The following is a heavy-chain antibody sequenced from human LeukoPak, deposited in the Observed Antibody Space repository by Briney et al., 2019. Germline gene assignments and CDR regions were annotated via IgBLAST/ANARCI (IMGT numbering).Heavy chain of an antibody. CDR2: INWDGGNR. CDR3: VKDVSSNWYSFDS. D-gene: IGHD6-13*01. J-gene: IGHJ4*02. Sequence: PGGSLRLSCAASGGNFDDYGMSWVRQAPGKGLEWVSGINWDGGNRHYSGSVKGRFTISKDNAAKSLYLQMNSLREEDTAFYYCVKDVSSNWYSFDSWGQGTLVTVSS. V-gene: IGHV3-20*04. CDR1: GGNFDDYG.